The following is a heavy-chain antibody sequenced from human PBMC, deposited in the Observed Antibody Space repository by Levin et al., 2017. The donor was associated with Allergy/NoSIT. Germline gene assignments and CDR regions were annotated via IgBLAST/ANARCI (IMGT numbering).Heavy chain of an antibody. CDR1: GGSISSGGYY. V-gene: IGHV4-31*03. D-gene: IGHD6-13*01. CDR2: IYYSGST. J-gene: IGHJ4*02. Sequence: PSETLSLTCTVSGGSISSGGYYWSWIRQHPGKGLEWIGYIYYSGSTYYNPSLKSRVTISVDTSKNQFSLKLSSVTAADTAVYYCAIHYSSSWAFDYWGQGTLVTVSS. CDR3: AIHYSSSWAFDY.